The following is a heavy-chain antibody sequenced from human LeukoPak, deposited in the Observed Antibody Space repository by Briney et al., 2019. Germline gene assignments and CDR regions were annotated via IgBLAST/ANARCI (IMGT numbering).Heavy chain of an antibody. V-gene: IGHV3-30-3*01. D-gene: IGHD1-26*01. CDR1: GFTFSSYA. J-gene: IGHJ4*02. Sequence: PGRSLRLSCAASGFTFSSYAMHWVRQAPGKGLEWVAVISYDGSNKYYADSVKGRFTISRDNSKNTLYLQMNSLRAEDTAVYYCARGSSWSPDPLDYWGQGTLVTVSS. CDR2: ISYDGSNK. CDR3: ARGSSWSPDPLDY.